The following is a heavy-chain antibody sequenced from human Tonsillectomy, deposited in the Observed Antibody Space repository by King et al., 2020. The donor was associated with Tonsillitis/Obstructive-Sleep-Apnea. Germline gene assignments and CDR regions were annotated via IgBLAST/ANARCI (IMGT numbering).Heavy chain of an antibody. J-gene: IGHJ6*03. V-gene: IGHV4-31*03. CDR3: ARAPGGIPALTTRYYYYYYMDV. CDR2: IYYHGST. D-gene: IGHD1/OR15-1a*01. Sequence: QLQESGPGLVKPSQTLSLTCTVSGGSISSGGYYWSWIRQLPGKGLEWIGYIYYHGSTYYNPSLKSRVTISVDTSKNQFSLRLSSVTAADTAVYYCARAPGGIPALTTRYYYYYYMDVWGKGTTVTVSS. CDR1: GGSISSGGYY.